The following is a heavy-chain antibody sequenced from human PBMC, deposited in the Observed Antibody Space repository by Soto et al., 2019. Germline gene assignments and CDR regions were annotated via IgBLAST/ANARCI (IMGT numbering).Heavy chain of an antibody. D-gene: IGHD3-22*01. Sequence: GGSLRLSCSASGFTFSSYAVHWVRQAPGKGLEYVSAISSNGGSTYYADSVKGRFTISRDNSKNTLYLQMSSLRAEDTAVYYCVKAPGGYYDSSGYSMGYFQQWGQGNLVTVS. CDR3: VKAPGGYYDSSGYSMGYFQQ. CDR1: GFTFSSYA. J-gene: IGHJ1*01. CDR2: ISSNGGST. V-gene: IGHV3-64D*08.